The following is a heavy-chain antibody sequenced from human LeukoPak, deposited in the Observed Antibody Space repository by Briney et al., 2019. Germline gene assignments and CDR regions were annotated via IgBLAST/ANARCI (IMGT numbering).Heavy chain of an antibody. Sequence: PGGSLRLSCAASGFTFSSYGMHWVRQAPGKGLEWVAVISYDGSNKYYADSVKGRFTISRDNSKNTLYLQMNSLRAEDTAVYYCAKGDSSGWIDYWGQGTLVTVSS. CDR2: ISYDGSNK. D-gene: IGHD6-19*01. CDR1: GFTFSSYG. V-gene: IGHV3-30*18. J-gene: IGHJ4*02. CDR3: AKGDSSGWIDY.